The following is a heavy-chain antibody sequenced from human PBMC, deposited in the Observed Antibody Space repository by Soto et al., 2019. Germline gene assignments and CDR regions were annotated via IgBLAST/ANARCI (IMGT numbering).Heavy chain of an antibody. J-gene: IGHJ6*02. CDR2: IYYSGST. CDR3: ARGGRRSPGMDV. CDR1: GGSISSGGYY. V-gene: IGHV4-31*03. Sequence: QVQLQESGPGLVKPSQTLSLTCTVSGGSISSGGYYWSWIRQHPGKGLEWIGYIYYSGSTYYNPSLKRRVTISVDTSKNQFSLKLCSVTAADTAVYYCARGGRRSPGMDVWGQGTTVTVSS.